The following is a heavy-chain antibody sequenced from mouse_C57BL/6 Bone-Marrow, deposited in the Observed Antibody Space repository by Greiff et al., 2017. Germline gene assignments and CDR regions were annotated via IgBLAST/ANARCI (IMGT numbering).Heavy chain of an antibody. CDR3: TTTRSMDY. CDR2: IDPENGDT. D-gene: IGHD2-14*01. J-gene: IGHJ4*01. V-gene: IGHV14-4*01. CDR1: GFNIKDDY. Sequence: VQLQQPGAELVRPGASVKLSCTASGFNIKDDYMHWVKQRPEQGLEWIGWIDPENGDTEYASKFQGKATITTDTTSNTAYLQLSSLTSEDTTVNYYTTTRSMDYWGQGTSVTVSA.